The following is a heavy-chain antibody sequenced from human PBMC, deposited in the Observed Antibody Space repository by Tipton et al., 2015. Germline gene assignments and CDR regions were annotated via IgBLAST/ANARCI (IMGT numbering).Heavy chain of an antibody. CDR3: ACQDYDSLTRDYQTVDY. V-gene: IGHV4-61*01. CDR1: GGSVSTSNYY. CDR2: IDYSGTK. Sequence: TLSLTCTVSGGSVSTSNYYWGWIRQPPGKGLEWIGNIDYSGTKNYNPSLKSRVTISLDTSKNQFSLKLSSVTAADTAVYYCACQDYDSLTRDYQTVDYWGQGTLVTVSS. J-gene: IGHJ4*02. D-gene: IGHD3-9*01.